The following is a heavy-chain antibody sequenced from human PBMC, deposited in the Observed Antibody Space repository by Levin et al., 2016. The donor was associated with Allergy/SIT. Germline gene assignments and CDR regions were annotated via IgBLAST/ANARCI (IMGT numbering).Heavy chain of an antibody. D-gene: IGHD5-18*01. V-gene: IGHV3-30*18. CDR2: ISYDGSNK. J-gene: IGHJ6*02. CDR3: AKVAAMASYFYYGMDV. Sequence: GESLKISCAASGFTFSSYGMHWVRQAPGKGLEWVAVISYDGSNKYYADSVKGRFTISRDNSKNTLYLQMNSLRAEDTAVYYCAKVAAMASYFYYGMDVWGQGTTVTVSS. CDR1: GFTFSSYG.